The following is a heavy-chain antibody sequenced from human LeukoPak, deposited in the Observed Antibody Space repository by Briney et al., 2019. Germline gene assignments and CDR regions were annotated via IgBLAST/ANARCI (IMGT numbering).Heavy chain of an antibody. Sequence: PGGSLRLSCAASGFTFSNAWMSWVRPAPGKGLGWVGRIKSKTDGGTTDYAAPVKGRFTISRDDSKNTLYLQMNSLKTEDTAVYYCTTDLPRETDAFDIWGQGTMVTVSS. CDR3: TTDLPRETDAFDI. V-gene: IGHV3-15*01. CDR1: GFTFSNAW. CDR2: IKSKTDGGTT. D-gene: IGHD3-10*01. J-gene: IGHJ3*02.